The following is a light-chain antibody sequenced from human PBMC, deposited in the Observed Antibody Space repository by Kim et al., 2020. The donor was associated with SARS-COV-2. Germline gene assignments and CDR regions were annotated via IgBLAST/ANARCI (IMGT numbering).Light chain of an antibody. CDR1: TSNHGRNA. V-gene: IGLV1-44*01. CDR3: AAWDDSLNVYV. Sequence: GQRDTISCTGNTSNHGRNAVNWYQQLPRTDPKLLIHSNKQRPSGVPDRFSGSKSGTSASLAISGLQSEDEADYYCAAWDDSLNVYVFGTGTKVTVL. J-gene: IGLJ1*01. CDR2: SNK.